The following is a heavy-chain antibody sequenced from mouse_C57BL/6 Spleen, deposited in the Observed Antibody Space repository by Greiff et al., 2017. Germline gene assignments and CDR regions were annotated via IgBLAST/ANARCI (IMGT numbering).Heavy chain of an antibody. V-gene: IGHV1-80*01. J-gene: IGHJ4*01. D-gene: IGHD3-3*01. Sequence: VQLQQSGAELVKPGASVKISCKASGYAFSSYWMNWVKQRPGQGLEWIGQIYPGDGATNYNGKFKGKATLTADKSSSTAYMQLSSLTSEDSAVXFCARGDPYAMDYWGQGTSVTVSS. CDR2: IYPGDGAT. CDR3: ARGDPYAMDY. CDR1: GYAFSSYW.